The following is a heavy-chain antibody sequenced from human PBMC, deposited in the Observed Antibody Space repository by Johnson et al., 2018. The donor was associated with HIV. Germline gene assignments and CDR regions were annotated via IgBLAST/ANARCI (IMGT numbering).Heavy chain of an antibody. CDR1: GFTFSSYA. CDR2: ISYDGSNK. CDR3: ARGPGAFDI. J-gene: IGHJ3*02. Sequence: VQLVESGGGLVQPGGSLRLSCAASGFTFSSYAMHWVRQAPGKGLEWVAVISYDGSNKYYADSVKGRFTISRENAKNSLYLQMNSLRAGDTAVYYCARGPGAFDIWGQGTMVTVSS. V-gene: IGHV3-30*14.